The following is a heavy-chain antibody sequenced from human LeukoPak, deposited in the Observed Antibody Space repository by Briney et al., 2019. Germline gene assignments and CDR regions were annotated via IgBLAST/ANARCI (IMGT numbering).Heavy chain of an antibody. J-gene: IGHJ4*02. V-gene: IGHV6-1*01. Sequence: SQTLSLXXXISGDSVSXXXXXXNWIRQSPXXXXEWLGRTYYRSKWYXXXXXXXKSRITINPDTSKNQFSLQLXXVTPEDTAVYYCARQTGYFDYWGQGTLVTVSP. CDR1: GDSVSXXXXX. CDR3: ARQTGYFDY. CDR2: TYYRSKWYX.